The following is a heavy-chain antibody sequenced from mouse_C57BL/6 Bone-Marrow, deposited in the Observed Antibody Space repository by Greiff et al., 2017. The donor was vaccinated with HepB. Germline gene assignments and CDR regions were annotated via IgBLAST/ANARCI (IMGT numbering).Heavy chain of an antibody. CDR3: ARRIYYDYDEAWFAY. D-gene: IGHD2-4*01. CDR1: GFTFSSYG. J-gene: IGHJ3*01. V-gene: IGHV5-6*01. Sequence: EVHLVESGGDLVKPGGSLKLSCAASGFTFSSYGMSWVRQTPDKRLEWVATISSGGSYTYYPDSVKGRFTISRDNAKNTLYLQMSSLKSEDTAMYYCARRIYYDYDEAWFAYWGQGTLVTVSA. CDR2: ISSGGSYT.